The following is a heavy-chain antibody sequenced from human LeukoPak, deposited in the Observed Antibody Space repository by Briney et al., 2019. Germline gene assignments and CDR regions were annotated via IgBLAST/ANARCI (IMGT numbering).Heavy chain of an antibody. J-gene: IGHJ4*02. D-gene: IGHD6-19*01. CDR1: GYTFTSYY. Sequence: ASVKVSCKASGYTFTSYYMHWVRQAPGQGLEWMGIINPSGGSTSYAQKFQGRVTMTEDTSTDTAYMELSSLRSEDTAVYYCATYKSRHSSGWYWSFFDYWGQGTLVTVSS. CDR3: ATYKSRHSSGWYWSFFDY. CDR2: INPSGGST. V-gene: IGHV1-46*01.